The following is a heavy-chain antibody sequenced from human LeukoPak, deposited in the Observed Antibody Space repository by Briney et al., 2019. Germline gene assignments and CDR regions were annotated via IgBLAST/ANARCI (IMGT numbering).Heavy chain of an antibody. V-gene: IGHV3-23*01. J-gene: IGHJ4*02. CDR2: ISGSGSST. CDR3: AKDLVINPGSLNYYRSGSYRNQAHY. CDR1: GFTFSSYA. Sequence: GGSLRLSCAASGFTFSSYAMSWVRQAPGKGLEWVSAISGSGSSTYYADSVKGRFTISRDNSKNTLYLQMNSLRAEDTAVYYCAKDLVINPGSLNYYRSGSYRNQAHYWGQGTLVTVSS. D-gene: IGHD3-10*01.